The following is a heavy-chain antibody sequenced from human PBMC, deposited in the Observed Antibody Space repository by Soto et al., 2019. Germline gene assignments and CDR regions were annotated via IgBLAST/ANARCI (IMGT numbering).Heavy chain of an antibody. J-gene: IGHJ4*02. CDR3: EKGFGVSRSPFDS. D-gene: IGHD3-3*01. CDR2: ISGSGDST. CDR1: GFAFRSYA. V-gene: IGHV3-23*01. Sequence: PVGSLRLSCAASGFAFRSYAMNWVRQAPGKGPEWVSGISGSGDSTYHANSVKGRFTISRDNSKNTLYLQVNSLRVEDTAVYYCEKGFGVSRSPFDSRGQGNMVT.